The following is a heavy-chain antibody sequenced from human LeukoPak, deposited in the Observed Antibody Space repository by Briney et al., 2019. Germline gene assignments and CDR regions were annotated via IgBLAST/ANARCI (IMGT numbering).Heavy chain of an antibody. CDR3: ARDSSDFWSGYYRNWFDP. V-gene: IGHV1-2*02. D-gene: IGHD3-3*01. Sequence: ASVKVSCKASGYTFTGYYMHWVRQAPGQGLEWMGWINPNSGGTNYAQKFQGRVTMTRDTSISTAYMELSRLRSDDTAVYYCARDSSDFWSGYYRNWFDPWGQGTLVTVSS. CDR1: GYTFTGYY. J-gene: IGHJ5*02. CDR2: INPNSGGT.